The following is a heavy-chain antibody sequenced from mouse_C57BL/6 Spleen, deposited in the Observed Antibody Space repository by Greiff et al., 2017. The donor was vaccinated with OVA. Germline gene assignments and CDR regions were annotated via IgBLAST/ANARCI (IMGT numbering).Heavy chain of an antibody. Sequence: EVKLMESGPELVKPGASVKISCKASGYSFTDYNMNWVKQSNGKSLEWIGVINPNYGTTSYNQKFKGKATLTVDQSSSTAYMQLNSLTSEDSAVYYCARADSSGYYAMDYWGQGTSVTVSS. V-gene: IGHV1-39*01. J-gene: IGHJ4*01. CDR2: INPNYGTT. CDR3: ARADSSGYYAMDY. CDR1: GYSFTDYN. D-gene: IGHD3-2*02.